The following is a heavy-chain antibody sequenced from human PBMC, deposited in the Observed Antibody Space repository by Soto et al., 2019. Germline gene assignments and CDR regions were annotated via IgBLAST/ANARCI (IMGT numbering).Heavy chain of an antibody. CDR1: GFTFSSYG. V-gene: IGHV3-30*18. D-gene: IGHD2-15*01. J-gene: IGHJ6*02. CDR2: ISYDGSNK. CDR3: AKETLLEPDYYYYYGMDV. Sequence: GGSLRLSCAASGFTFSSYGMHWVRQAPGKGLEWVAVISYDGSNKYYADSVKGRFTISRDNSKNTLYLQMNSPRAEDTAVYYCAKETLLEPDYYYYYGMDVWGQGTTVTVS.